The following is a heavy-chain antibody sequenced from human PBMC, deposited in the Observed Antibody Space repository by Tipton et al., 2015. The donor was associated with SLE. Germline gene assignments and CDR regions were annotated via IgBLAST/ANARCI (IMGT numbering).Heavy chain of an antibody. CDR2: INHVGRT. D-gene: IGHD2-15*01. Sequence: TLSLTCAVYGGSLSGYYWSWIRQSPGKGLEWIDDINHVGRTNYNPSLRSRATISIDTSKNQFSLNLASVTAADTAVYYCATGSGSLRYWGQGLQVTVSS. CDR1: GGSLSGYY. V-gene: IGHV4-34*01. J-gene: IGHJ4*02. CDR3: ATGSGSLRY.